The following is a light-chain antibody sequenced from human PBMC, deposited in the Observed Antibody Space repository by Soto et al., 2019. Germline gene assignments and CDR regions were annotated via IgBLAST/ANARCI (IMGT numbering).Light chain of an antibody. V-gene: IGKV3-15*01. Sequence: EIVMTQSPATLSVSPGEGATIYCRDSQSLISYLAWYQQKPGQAPRLLIYGASTRATAIPARFSGSGSGTEFTLTISSLQSEDFAVYYCLQYKSWPLTFGGGTKGGYQ. CDR1: QSLISY. CDR3: LQYKSWPLT. CDR2: GAS. J-gene: IGKJ4*02.